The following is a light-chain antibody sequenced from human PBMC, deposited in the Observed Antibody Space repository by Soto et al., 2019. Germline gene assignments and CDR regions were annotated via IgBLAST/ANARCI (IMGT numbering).Light chain of an antibody. V-gene: IGKV3-20*01. Sequence: EIVLTQSPGTLSLSPGERATLSCRASQSVSSNYLAWYQQKPGQAPRLLIYGASSRDTGIPDRFSGSGSGTDFTLTISRLEPEDFAVYYCQQYGSSQSFGQGTKVEI. CDR2: GAS. CDR3: QQYGSSQS. CDR1: QSVSSNY. J-gene: IGKJ1*01.